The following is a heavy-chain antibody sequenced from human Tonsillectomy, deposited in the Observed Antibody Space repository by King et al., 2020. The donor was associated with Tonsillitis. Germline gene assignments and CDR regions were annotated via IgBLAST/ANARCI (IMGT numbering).Heavy chain of an antibody. J-gene: IGHJ6*02. CDR2: IYYSGGT. CDR1: GGSISSSTYY. CDR3: ARLELRGMTYYGMDV. Sequence: QLQESGPGLVKPSETLSLTCTVSGGSISSSTYYWGWIRQPPGKGLDWIGIIYYSGGTYYNPSLGSRVTISVDTSKNLFSLSLTSVTAADTAVYYCARLELRGMTYYGMDVWGQGTTVTVSS. D-gene: IGHD1-7*01. V-gene: IGHV4-39*01.